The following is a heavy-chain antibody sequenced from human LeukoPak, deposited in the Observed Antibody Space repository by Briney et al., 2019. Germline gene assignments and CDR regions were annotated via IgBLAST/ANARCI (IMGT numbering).Heavy chain of an antibody. V-gene: IGHV3-74*01. CDR2: INSDGSTT. Sequence: GGSLRLSCAASGFSFNDYGVNWVRRAPGKGLVWVARINSDGSTTNYADSVKGRFTISRDNSKNTLYLQMNSLRAEDTAVYYCAREARWPDAFDIWGQGTMVTVSS. CDR3: AREARWPDAFDI. D-gene: IGHD5-24*01. CDR1: GFSFNDYG. J-gene: IGHJ3*02.